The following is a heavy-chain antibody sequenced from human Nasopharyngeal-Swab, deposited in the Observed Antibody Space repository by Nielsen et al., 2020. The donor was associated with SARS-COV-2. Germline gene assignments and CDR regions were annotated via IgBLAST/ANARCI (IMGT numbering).Heavy chain of an antibody. J-gene: IGHJ6*02. V-gene: IGHV3-15*01. CDR2: IKSKTAGGTT. D-gene: IGHD6-19*01. Sequence: GGSLRLSCAASGFTFSNAWMSWVRQAPGKGLAWVGRIKSKTAGGTTDYAAPVKGRFTISRDDSKNTLYLQMNSLKTEDTAVYHCTTDGVAGTHLSFYYYGMDVWGQGTTVTVSS. CDR1: GFTFSNAW. CDR3: TTDGVAGTHLSFYYYGMDV.